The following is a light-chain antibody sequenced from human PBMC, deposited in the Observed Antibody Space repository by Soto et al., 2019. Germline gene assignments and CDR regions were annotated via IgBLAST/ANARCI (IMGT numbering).Light chain of an antibody. Sequence: DIQMTQSPSSLSASVGDRFTITCQASQDISNYLNWYQQKPGKAPKLLIYDASNLETGVPSRFSGSGSGTDFTFTISSLQPEDIATYYCQQSYSTLITFGQGTRLEIK. V-gene: IGKV1-33*01. CDR3: QQSYSTLIT. CDR2: DAS. J-gene: IGKJ5*01. CDR1: QDISNY.